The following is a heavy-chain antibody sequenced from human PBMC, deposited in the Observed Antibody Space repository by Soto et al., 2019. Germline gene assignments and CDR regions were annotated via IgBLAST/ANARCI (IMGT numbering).Heavy chain of an antibody. CDR1: GFAFSTFA. J-gene: IGHJ3*02. D-gene: IGHD1-7*01. CDR3: AAHLYWTYDCTQSAFDN. CDR2: VSNDGDRT. V-gene: IGHV3-30-3*01. Sequence: GGSLRLSCAASGFAFSTFALHWVRQAPGKGLEWVSLVSNDGDRTYYAESVKGRFTISRDASSNTLYLQMHSLRPEDTAVYYCAAHLYWTYDCTQSAFDNWGQGTLGTVSS.